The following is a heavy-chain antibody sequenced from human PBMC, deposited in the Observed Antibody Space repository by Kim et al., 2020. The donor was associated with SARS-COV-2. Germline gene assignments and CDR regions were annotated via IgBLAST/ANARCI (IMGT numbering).Heavy chain of an antibody. J-gene: IGHJ4*02. V-gene: IGHV4-59*12. CDR2: FYNSGSG. D-gene: IGHD1-26*01. CDR1: GYSISTDY. Sequence: SQTLSLTCTVSGYSISTDYWSWIRQPPGKGLEWIGYFYNSGSGNYNPSLKSRVTISVDASKNQFSLSLTSLTAADTAVYYCARGRVGIGYWGQGTLVTVS. CDR3: ARGRVGIGY.